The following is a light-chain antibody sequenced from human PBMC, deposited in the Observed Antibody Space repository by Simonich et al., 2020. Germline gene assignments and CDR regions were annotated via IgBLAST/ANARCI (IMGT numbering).Light chain of an antibody. Sequence: QSALTQPASVSGSPGQSITISCTGTSSDVGGYNYVSWYQQHPGKAPKLMIYDVSTRPTGVSNRSSGSKSGNTASLTLSGLQAEDEADYYCSSYTSSSTLVFGGGTKLTVL. J-gene: IGLJ2*01. V-gene: IGLV2-14*03. CDR3: SSYTSSSTLV. CDR1: SSDVGGYNY. CDR2: DVS.